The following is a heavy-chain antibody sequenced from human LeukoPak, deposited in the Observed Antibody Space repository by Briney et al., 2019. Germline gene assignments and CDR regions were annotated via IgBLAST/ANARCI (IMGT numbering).Heavy chain of an antibody. CDR3: ARDGTGFSSGMGV. V-gene: IGHV3-21*06. D-gene: IGHD7-27*01. J-gene: IGHJ6*02. Sequence: GGSLRLSCAASGFTFSSYSLNWVRQAPGKGLEWVSSIDFSSTYIYYIDSVKGRFTISRDNARNSLYLQMNTLRAEDTAVYYCARDGTGFSSGMGVWGQGTTVTVSS. CDR2: IDFSSTYI. CDR1: GFTFSSYS.